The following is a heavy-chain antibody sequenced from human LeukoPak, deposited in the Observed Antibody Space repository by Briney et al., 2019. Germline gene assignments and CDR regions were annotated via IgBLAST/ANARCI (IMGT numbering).Heavy chain of an antibody. CDR3: ARGQTASNYDSSGYLSDI. J-gene: IGHJ3*02. D-gene: IGHD3-22*01. CDR2: MNPNSGNT. Sequence: ASVKVSCKASGYTFTSYDINWVRQATEQGLEWMGWMNPNSGNTGYAQKFQGRVTMTTNTSISTAYMELSSLRSEDTAVYFCARGQTASNYDSSGYLSDIWGQGTMVSVSS. V-gene: IGHV1-8*01. CDR1: GYTFTSYD.